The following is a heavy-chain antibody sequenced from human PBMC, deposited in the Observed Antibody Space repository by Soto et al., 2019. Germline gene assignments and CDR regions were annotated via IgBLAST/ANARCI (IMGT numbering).Heavy chain of an antibody. J-gene: IGHJ4*02. Sequence: PGGSLRLSCAASGLTFESHTLHWVRQDPGEGLEWVASITTSSSYIYYADSVKGRFTISRDNADNSLHLQMNSLRAEDTARYYCARDRLSMTTVTSLDYWGRGTQVTVSS. V-gene: IGHV3-21*01. CDR2: ITTSSSYI. D-gene: IGHD4-4*01. CDR3: ARDRLSMTTVTSLDY. CDR1: GLTFESHT.